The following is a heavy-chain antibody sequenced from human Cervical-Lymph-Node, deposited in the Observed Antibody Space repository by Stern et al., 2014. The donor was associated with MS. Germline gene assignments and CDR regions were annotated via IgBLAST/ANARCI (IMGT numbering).Heavy chain of an antibody. Sequence: EVQLLESGGGLVQPGGSRRLSCAASGFTFSSYAMSWVRQAPGKGLEWVSAISGSGGSTYYADSVKGRFTISRDNSKNTLYLQMNSLRAEDTAVYYCAKDPAGVGVVPAAIWNWFDPWGQGTLVTVSS. D-gene: IGHD2-2*02. V-gene: IGHV3-23*01. J-gene: IGHJ5*02. CDR3: AKDPAGVGVVPAAIWNWFDP. CDR2: ISGSGGST. CDR1: GFTFSSYA.